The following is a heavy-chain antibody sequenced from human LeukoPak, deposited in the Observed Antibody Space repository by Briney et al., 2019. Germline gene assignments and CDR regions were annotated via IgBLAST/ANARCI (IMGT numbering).Heavy chain of an antibody. CDR1: GFTFSSYS. J-gene: IGHJ3*02. V-gene: IGHV3-48*02. D-gene: IGHD3-3*01. CDR3: ARPVVLRFLEWLPDAFDI. Sequence: GSLRLSCAASGFTFSSYSMNWVRQAPGKGLEWVSYISSSSSTIYYADSVKGRFTISRDNAKNSLYLQMNSLRDEDTAVYYCARPVVLRFLEWLPDAFDIWGQGTMVTVSS. CDR2: ISSSSSTI.